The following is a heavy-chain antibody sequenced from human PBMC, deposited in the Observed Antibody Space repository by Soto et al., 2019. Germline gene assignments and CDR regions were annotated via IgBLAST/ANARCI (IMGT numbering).Heavy chain of an antibody. Sequence: QLHLVQSGGGVVQPGASLRLSCAASGFSFSSYAMHWVRQSPGKGLEWVAIISYDGETKKNEDFVKGRFIISRDNANNTLYLEMNSLRPEDTAVYYCSRDRDPLLSLAGWFDPWGQGTLVTVSS. D-gene: IGHD1-1*01. J-gene: IGHJ5*02. V-gene: IGHV3-30*03. CDR3: SRDRDPLLSLAGWFDP. CDR1: GFSFSSYA. CDR2: ISYDGETK.